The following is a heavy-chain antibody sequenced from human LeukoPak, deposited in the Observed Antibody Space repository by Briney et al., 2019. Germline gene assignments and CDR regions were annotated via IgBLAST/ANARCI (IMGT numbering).Heavy chain of an antibody. V-gene: IGHV1-46*01. Sequence: VASVKVSCKASGYTFTSYYMHWVRQAPGQGLEWMGIINPSGGSTSYAQKFQGRVTITADESTSTAYMELSSLRSEDTAVYYCARAYGSGSYNFDYWGQGTLVTVSS. CDR3: ARAYGSGSYNFDY. J-gene: IGHJ4*02. CDR2: INPSGGST. CDR1: GYTFTSYY. D-gene: IGHD3-10*01.